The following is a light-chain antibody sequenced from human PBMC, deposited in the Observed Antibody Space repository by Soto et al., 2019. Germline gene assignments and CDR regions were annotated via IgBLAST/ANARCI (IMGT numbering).Light chain of an antibody. CDR2: AAS. CDR1: QGISSY. CDR3: QQLNSYPPS. Sequence: IQLTQSPSSLSASVGDRVTITCRASQGISSYLAWYQQKPGKAPKLLIYAASTLQSGVPSRFSGSGSGTDFTLTISSLQPEDFANYYCQQLNSYPPSFGQGTKLEIK. V-gene: IGKV1-9*01. J-gene: IGKJ2*01.